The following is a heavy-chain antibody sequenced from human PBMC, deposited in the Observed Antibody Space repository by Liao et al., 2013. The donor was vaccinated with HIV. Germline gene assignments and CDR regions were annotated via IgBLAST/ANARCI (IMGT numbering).Heavy chain of an antibody. CDR2: ISYSGST. J-gene: IGHJ5*02. CDR1: GGSISSYY. CDR3: ARTDQYYDFWNGYENWFDP. V-gene: IGHV4-59*08. D-gene: IGHD3-3*01. Sequence: QVQLQESGPGLVKPSETLSLTCTVSGGSISSYYWSWIRQPXGKGLEWIGYISYSGSTNYNPSLKSRVAISVDTSKNQFSLKLSAVTAADTAVYYCARTDQYYDFWNGYENWFDPWGQGTLVTVSS.